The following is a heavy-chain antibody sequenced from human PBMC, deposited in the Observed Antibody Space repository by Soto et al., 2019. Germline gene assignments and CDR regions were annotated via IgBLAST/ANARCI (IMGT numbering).Heavy chain of an antibody. J-gene: IGHJ4*02. V-gene: IGHV3-74*03. CDR1: EFTFHNYA. Sequence: GGSLRLSCAASEFTFHNYAMHWVRQAPGKGLEWVSGIKSDGSGATYADSVQGRFTISRDNAKNSLDLQMNSLRAEDTAVYYCARDRLNNAYNNYFDDWGQGFVVTVSS. CDR3: ARDRLNNAYNNYFDD. CDR2: IKSDGSGA. D-gene: IGHD1-20*01.